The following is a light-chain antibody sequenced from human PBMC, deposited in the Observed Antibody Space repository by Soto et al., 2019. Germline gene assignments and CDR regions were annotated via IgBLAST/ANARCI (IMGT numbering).Light chain of an antibody. CDR1: QDISDY. Sequence: DIQMTQSPSSLSASVGDRITITCQASQDISDYLNWYQQRPGKPPKLLIYDSLNVEGGVPSRFSGSGSGTDFTFTITSLQPEDIGTDYCQQYAYLITFGGGTKVEIK. CDR3: QQYAYLIT. CDR2: DSL. V-gene: IGKV1-33*01. J-gene: IGKJ4*01.